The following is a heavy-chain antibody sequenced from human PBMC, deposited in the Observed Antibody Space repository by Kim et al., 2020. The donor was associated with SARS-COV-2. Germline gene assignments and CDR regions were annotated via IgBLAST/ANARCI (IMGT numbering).Heavy chain of an antibody. J-gene: IGHJ6*01. CDR3: TRPEISTSYNYGMDV. Sequence: GGSLRLSCAASGFTFSGSAIHWVRQASGKGLEWVGRIRAKAYSYATAYAASVKGRFTVSRDDSKNTAYLQMNSLETEDTAVYYCTRPEISTSYNYGMDVWRQGTTVPVSA. V-gene: IGHV3-73*01. D-gene: IGHD2-2*01. CDR1: GFTFSGSA. CDR2: IRAKAYSYAT.